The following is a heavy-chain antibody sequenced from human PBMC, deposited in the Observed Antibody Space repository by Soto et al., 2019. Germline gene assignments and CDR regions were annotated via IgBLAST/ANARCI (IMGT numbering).Heavy chain of an antibody. J-gene: IGHJ4*02. CDR2: ISYDGSNK. V-gene: IGHV3-30*18. CDR1: GFTFSSYG. CDR3: AKGPAQYYYDSSYFDY. Sequence: QVQLVESGGGVVQPGRSLRLSCAASGFTFSSYGMHWVRQAPGKGLEWVAVISYDGSNKYYADSVKGRFTISRDNSKNTLYLQMNSLRAEDTAVYYCAKGPAQYYYDSSYFDYWGQGTLVTVSS. D-gene: IGHD3-22*01.